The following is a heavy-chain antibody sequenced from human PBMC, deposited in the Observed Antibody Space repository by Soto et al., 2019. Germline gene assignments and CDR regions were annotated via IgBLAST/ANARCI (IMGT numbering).Heavy chain of an antibody. CDR1: GYSFTNYW. CDR2: IYPGDSDT. Sequence: PGESLKICCKGSGYSFTNYWIGWVRQMPGKGLEWMGIIYPGDSDTRYSPSFQGQVTISADKSISTAYLQWSSLKASDTAMYHCARLTNIFDFDYWGHGTLVTVS. J-gene: IGHJ4*01. CDR3: ARLTNIFDFDY. D-gene: IGHD2-21*01. V-gene: IGHV5-51*01.